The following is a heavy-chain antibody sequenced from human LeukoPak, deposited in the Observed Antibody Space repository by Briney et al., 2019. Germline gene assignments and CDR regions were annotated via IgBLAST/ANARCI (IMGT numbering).Heavy chain of an antibody. CDR2: IYYSGST. D-gene: IGHD5-24*01. CDR3: ARDLGDGYNSGDAFDI. CDR1: GGSISSYY. V-gene: IGHV4-59*01. Sequence: KPSETLSLTCTVSGGSISSYYWSWIRQPPGKGLEWIGYIYYSGSTNYNPSLKSRVTISVDTSKNQFSLKLSSVTAADTPVYYCARDLGDGYNSGDAFDIWGQGTMVTVSS. J-gene: IGHJ3*02.